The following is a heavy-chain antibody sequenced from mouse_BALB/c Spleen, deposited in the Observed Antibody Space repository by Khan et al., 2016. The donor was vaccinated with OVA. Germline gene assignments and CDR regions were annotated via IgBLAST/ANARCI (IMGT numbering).Heavy chain of an antibody. CDR2: IDPENGNT. D-gene: IGHD2-3*01. Sequence: VQPQLLGAELVRPGALVNLSCKAFAFNIKDYYMHWVKQRPEQGLEWIGWIDPENGNTIYDPKFQGKASITSDTSSNTAYLQLSSLTSEDTAVYYCARDGYSPWFAYWGQGTLVTVSA. CDR1: AFNIKDYY. V-gene: IGHV14-1*02. J-gene: IGHJ3*01. CDR3: ARDGYSPWFAY.